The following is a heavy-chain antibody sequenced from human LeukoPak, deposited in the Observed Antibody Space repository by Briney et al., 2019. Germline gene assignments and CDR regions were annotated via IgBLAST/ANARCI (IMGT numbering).Heavy chain of an antibody. CDR3: ARPGIAARHALKKSFDY. CDR2: INHSGST. J-gene: IGHJ4*02. CDR1: GGSFSGYY. D-gene: IGHD6-6*01. V-gene: IGHV4-34*01. Sequence: SETLSLTCAVYGGSFSGYYWSWIRQPPGKGLEWIGEINHSGSTNYNPSLKSRVTISVDTSKNQFSLKLSSVTAADTAVYYCARPGIAARHALKKSFDYWGQGTLVTVSS.